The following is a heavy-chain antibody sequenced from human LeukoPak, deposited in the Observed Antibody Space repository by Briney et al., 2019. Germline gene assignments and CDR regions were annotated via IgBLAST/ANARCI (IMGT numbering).Heavy chain of an antibody. CDR1: GFTFDDYA. J-gene: IGHJ6*02. D-gene: IGHD5-18*01. Sequence: PGGSLRLSCAASGFTFDDYAMHWVRQAPGKGLEWVSGISWNSGSIGYADSVKGRFTISRDNSKNTLYLQMNSLRAEDTAVYYCAKVTVDTAMVTFSYYGMDVWGQGTTVTVSS. CDR3: AKVTVDTAMVTFSYYGMDV. CDR2: ISWNSGSI. V-gene: IGHV3-9*01.